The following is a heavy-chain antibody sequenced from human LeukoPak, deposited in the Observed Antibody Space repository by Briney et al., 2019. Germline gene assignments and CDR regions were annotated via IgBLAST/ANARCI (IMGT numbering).Heavy chain of an antibody. CDR1: GFTFSNAW. J-gene: IGHJ4*02. CDR3: TTDWGRTELPFFAY. D-gene: IGHD1-26*01. V-gene: IGHV3-15*01. CDR2: IKSKTHGGTT. Sequence: GGSLRLSCAASGFTFSNAWMSWVRQAPGKGLEWVGRIKSKTHGGTTDYAAPVKVRFTISRDDSKNTLYLQLNSLKTEDTAVYYCTTDWGRTELPFFAYWGQGALVTVSS.